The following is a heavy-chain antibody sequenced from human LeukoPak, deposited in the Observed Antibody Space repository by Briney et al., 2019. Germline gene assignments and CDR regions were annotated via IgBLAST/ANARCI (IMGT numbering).Heavy chain of an antibody. CDR3: AKDAARSTSGAPGY. CDR1: GFTFSSYG. V-gene: IGHV3-30*02. Sequence: GGSLRLSCAASGFTFSSYGMHWVSQAPGKGLEWVAFIRYDGSNKYYADSVKGRFTISRDNSKNTLYLQMNSLRAEDTAVYYCAKDAARSTSGAPGYWGQGTLVTVSS. J-gene: IGHJ4*02. D-gene: IGHD3-10*01. CDR2: IRYDGSNK.